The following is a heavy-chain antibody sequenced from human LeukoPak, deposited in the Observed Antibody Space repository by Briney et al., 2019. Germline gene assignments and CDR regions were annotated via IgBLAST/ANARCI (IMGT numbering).Heavy chain of an antibody. CDR2: IKVDGSEK. V-gene: IGHV3-7*03. D-gene: IGHD2-2*02. CDR1: GFTFSSYW. J-gene: IGHJ6*02. CDR3: ARDHCSSTSCYIFYGMDV. Sequence: GGSQRLSCAASGFTFSSYWLSWVRQAPGKGLEWVANIKVDGSEKYYVDSVKGRFTISRDNAKNSLYLQMNSLRAEDTAVYYCARDHCSSTSCYIFYGMDVWGQGTTVTVSS.